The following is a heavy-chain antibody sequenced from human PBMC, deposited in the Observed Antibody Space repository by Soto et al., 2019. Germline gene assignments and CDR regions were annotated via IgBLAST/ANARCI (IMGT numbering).Heavy chain of an antibody. CDR2: INQDGSEK. D-gene: IGHD1-26*01. J-gene: IGHJ4*02. CDR1: ESTVSRDW. Sequence: EVHLVESGGGLVQTGGSLRLSCAIFESTVSRDWMNWVRQAPGKGLEWVAHINQDGSEKYYVDSVKGRFTISRDNPKKSVYLQMNSLRPADTAMYYCSGGVGDAFWGQGTLVTVSS. V-gene: IGHV3-7*04. CDR3: SGGVGDAF.